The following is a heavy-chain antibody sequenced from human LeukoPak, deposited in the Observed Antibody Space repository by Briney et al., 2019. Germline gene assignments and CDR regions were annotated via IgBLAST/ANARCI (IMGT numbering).Heavy chain of an antibody. Sequence: SETLSLTCTVSGGSISTYYWSWIRQTPGKGLEWIGHMLCSGNIYYNPSLKSRVTISVDTSKNQFALRLNSVTAADTAVYYCARDERYGDLYNWFDPWGQGTLVTVSS. CDR1: GGSISTYY. CDR3: ARDERYGDLYNWFDP. J-gene: IGHJ5*02. V-gene: IGHV4-59*01. D-gene: IGHD4-17*01. CDR2: MLCSGNI.